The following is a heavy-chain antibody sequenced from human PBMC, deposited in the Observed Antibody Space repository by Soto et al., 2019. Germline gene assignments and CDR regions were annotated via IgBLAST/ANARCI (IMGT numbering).Heavy chain of an antibody. CDR1: GDSVSSNSAA. J-gene: IGHJ4*02. CDR3: ARDLRLYYGSGSYFDY. CDR2: TYYRSKWYN. V-gene: IGHV6-1*01. D-gene: IGHD3-10*01. Sequence: SQTLSLTCAISGDSVSSNSAAWNWIRQSPSRGLEWLGRTYYRSKWYNDYAVSVKSRITITPDTSKNQFSLQLNSVTPEDTAVYYCARDLRLYYGSGSYFDYWGQGTLVTVSS.